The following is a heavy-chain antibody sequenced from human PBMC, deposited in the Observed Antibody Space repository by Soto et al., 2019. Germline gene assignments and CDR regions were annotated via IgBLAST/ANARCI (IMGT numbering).Heavy chain of an antibody. D-gene: IGHD2-15*01. CDR1: GFTFSSYS. Sequence: GGSLRLSCAASGFTFSSYSMNWVRQAPGKGLEWVSYISSSSSTIYYADSVKGRFTISRDNAKNSLYLQMNSLRAEDTAVYYCARDQVGAFDIWGQGTMVTVSS. J-gene: IGHJ3*02. CDR2: ISSSSSTI. CDR3: ARDQVGAFDI. V-gene: IGHV3-48*01.